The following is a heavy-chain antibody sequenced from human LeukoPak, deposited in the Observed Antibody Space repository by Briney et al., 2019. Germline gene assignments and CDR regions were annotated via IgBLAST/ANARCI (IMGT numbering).Heavy chain of an antibody. V-gene: IGHV4-34*01. CDR3: ASIQGGYYYYYVDV. CDR2: INHSGST. D-gene: IGHD5-18*01. CDR1: GGSFSGYY. J-gene: IGHJ6*03. Sequence: PSETLSLTCAVYGGSFSGYYWSWIRQPPGKGLEWIGEINHSGSTNYNPSLKSRVTISVDTSKNQFSPKLSSVTAADTAVYYCASIQGGYYYYYVDVWGKGTTVTVSS.